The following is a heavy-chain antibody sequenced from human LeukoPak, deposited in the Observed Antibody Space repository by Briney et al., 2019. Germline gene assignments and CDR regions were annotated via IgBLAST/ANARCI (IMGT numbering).Heavy chain of an antibody. D-gene: IGHD3-22*01. J-gene: IGHJ3*02. V-gene: IGHV3-15*01. CDR1: GFTFTNAW. Sequence: PGGSLRLSCAASGFTFTNAWMNWVRQAPGKGLEWVGRIKSKADGGTMHYAAPVQGRFTISRDDLKNTLYLQMNSLKTEDTAVYYCSSANPDYYYSSPYQYGYDIWSQGTMVIVSS. CDR3: SSANPDYYYSSPYQYGYDI. CDR2: IKSKADGGTM.